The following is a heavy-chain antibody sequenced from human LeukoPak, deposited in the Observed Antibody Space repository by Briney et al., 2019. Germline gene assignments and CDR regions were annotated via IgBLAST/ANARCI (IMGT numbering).Heavy chain of an antibody. CDR2: IDWDDDK. J-gene: IGHJ3*02. Sequence: SGPTLVKPTQSLTLTCTFSGFSLNTHGMRVSWIRQPPGKALEWLARIDWDDDKFYTTSLKTRLTISKDTSKNQVVLTMTNMDPVDTATYYCARIMQEAFDIWGQGTMVTVPS. CDR3: ARIMQEAFDI. V-gene: IGHV2-70*04. CDR1: GFSLNTHGMR.